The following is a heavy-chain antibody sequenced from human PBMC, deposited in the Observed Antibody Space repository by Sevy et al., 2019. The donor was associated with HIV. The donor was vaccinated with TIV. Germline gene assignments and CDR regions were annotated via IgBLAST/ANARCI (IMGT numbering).Heavy chain of an antibody. V-gene: IGHV3-33*01. D-gene: IGHD4-17*01. Sequence: GESLKISCVASGFTFSTYGMHWVRQAPGKGLEWVAVIWFDGSNTYYADSVKGRFTISRDIAKNTLHLQMNSLRAEDTAVYYCARDLEFYDYGDYGPAFMPDYWGQGTLVTVSS. CDR3: ARDLEFYDYGDYGPAFMPDY. CDR1: GFTFSTYG. J-gene: IGHJ4*02. CDR2: IWFDGSNT.